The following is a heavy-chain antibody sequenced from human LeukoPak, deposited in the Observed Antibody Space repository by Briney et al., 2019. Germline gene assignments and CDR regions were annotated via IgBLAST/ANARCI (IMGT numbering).Heavy chain of an antibody. CDR2: IYHIGTT. CDR3: ATTTAVTRDFDY. V-gene: IGHV4-38-2*01. CDR1: GYSIRSAYY. D-gene: IGHD4-23*01. J-gene: IGHJ4*02. Sequence: SETLSLTCAVSGYSIRSAYYWGWIRQPPGKGLEWIGSIYHIGTTYYNPSLKSRVTISLNTSKSQFSLKLTSVTAADTAVYYCATTTAVTRDFDYWGQGTLVTVSS.